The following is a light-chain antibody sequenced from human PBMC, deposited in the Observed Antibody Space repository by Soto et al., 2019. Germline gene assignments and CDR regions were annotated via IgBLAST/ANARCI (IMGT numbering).Light chain of an antibody. Sequence: EIVMTQSPATLSVSPGEGVTLSCRASQTINIDIAWYQQKPGQAPRLLTYGASTRATGIPARFSGSGSGTEFTLTISSLQSEDFAIYYCQQYTDWPRTFGLGTKVEIK. CDR3: QQYTDWPRT. J-gene: IGKJ1*01. CDR2: GAS. CDR1: QTINID. V-gene: IGKV3-15*01.